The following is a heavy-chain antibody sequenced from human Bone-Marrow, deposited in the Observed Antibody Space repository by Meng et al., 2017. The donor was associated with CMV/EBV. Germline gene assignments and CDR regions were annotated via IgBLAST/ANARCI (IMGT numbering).Heavy chain of an antibody. CDR2: FDLDEGEP. Sequence: ASVKVSCKVSGYSLTELPRHWVRQAPGKGLEWMGSFDLDEGEPIYAQKFQGRVTMTEDTSTDTAYMELRSLTSGDTAVYYCARDGRLRFLEWLGDYWGQGTLVTVSS. CDR3: ARDGRLRFLEWLGDY. V-gene: IGHV1-24*01. CDR1: GYSLTELP. J-gene: IGHJ4*02. D-gene: IGHD3-3*01.